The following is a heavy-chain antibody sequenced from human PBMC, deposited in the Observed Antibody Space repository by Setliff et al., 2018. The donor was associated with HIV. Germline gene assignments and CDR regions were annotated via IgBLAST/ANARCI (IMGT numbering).Heavy chain of an antibody. CDR1: GGSISSSSFY. CDR3: ARTGFYDFWSDYYLYYFDY. V-gene: IGHV4-39*01. J-gene: IGHJ4*02. Sequence: PSETLSLTCNVSGGSISSSSFYWGWIRQPPGKGLEWIGSIYYSGSTYYNSSLKSRVTISVDTSKNRFSLKLSSVTAADTAVYYCARTGFYDFWSDYYLYYFDYWGRGTLVTVSS. CDR2: IYYSGST. D-gene: IGHD3-3*01.